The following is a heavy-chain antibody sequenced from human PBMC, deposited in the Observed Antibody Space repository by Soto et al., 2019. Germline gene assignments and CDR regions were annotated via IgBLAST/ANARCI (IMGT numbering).Heavy chain of an antibody. Sequence: EVQLLESGGGLVQPGGSLRLSCAASGFTFSTSAMSWVRQAPGKGLEWVSAISGSGAGTYYADSVKGRFTISRDNSKNTLYLQMNSLRAEDTAVYYCAKFMVGSGNYPAVTFDYWGQGTLVTVSS. CDR2: ISGSGAGT. CDR1: GFTFSTSA. CDR3: AKFMVGSGNYPAVTFDY. D-gene: IGHD3-10*01. J-gene: IGHJ4*02. V-gene: IGHV3-23*01.